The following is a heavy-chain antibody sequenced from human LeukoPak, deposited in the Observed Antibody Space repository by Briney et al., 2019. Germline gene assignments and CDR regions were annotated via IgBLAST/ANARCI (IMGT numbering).Heavy chain of an antibody. CDR2: ITHAGNT. J-gene: IGHJ4*02. V-gene: IGHV4-34*01. D-gene: IGHD3-10*01. Sequence: PSESLSLTRGVYGGSFNVYYRSCIPRPPGRGREGVGEITHAGNTNYTTSLPSRASMSVDRSKSQVSLHLNSVSAWERAVYYCGRSHGAGVQCFVIWGQGTPVTISS. CDR3: GRSHGAGVQCFVI. CDR1: GGSFNVYY.